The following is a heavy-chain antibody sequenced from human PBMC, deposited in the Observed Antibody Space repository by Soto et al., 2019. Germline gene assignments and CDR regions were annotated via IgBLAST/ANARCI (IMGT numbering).Heavy chain of an antibody. CDR2: IYNSGST. V-gene: IGHV4-39*01. J-gene: IGHJ3*02. D-gene: IGHD3-3*01. CDR3: ARHPIELGVASSPEYAFEI. Sequence: PSETLSLICTVSGGSISSSSYYWGWIRQPPGKGLEWSGSIYNSGSTYYNPSLRSRVTISVDTSKNQFSLTLSSVTPADTAVYYCARHPIELGVASSPEYAFEIWGQWTMVTVS. CDR1: GGSISSSSYY.